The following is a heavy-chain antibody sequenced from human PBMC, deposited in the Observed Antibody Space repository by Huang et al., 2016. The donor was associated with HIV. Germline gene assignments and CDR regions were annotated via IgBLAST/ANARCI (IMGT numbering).Heavy chain of an antibody. Sequence: EVQLLESGGGLVQPGGSLRLSCEVSGFTFSNYAMNWVRQAPGKGLEWVSTVSGNGGRTDDADSVKGRFTISRDNSKNTLYLQMNSLRAEDTAVYYCAKGGLSTVYYYYYHVMDVWGQGTTVTVSS. V-gene: IGHV3-23*01. CDR1: GFTFSNYA. D-gene: IGHD1-1*01. CDR2: VSGNGGRT. J-gene: IGHJ6*02. CDR3: AKGGLSTVYYYYYHVMDV.